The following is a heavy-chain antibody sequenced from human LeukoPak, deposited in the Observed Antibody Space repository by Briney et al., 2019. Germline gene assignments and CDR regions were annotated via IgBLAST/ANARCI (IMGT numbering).Heavy chain of an antibody. CDR3: ATDSRYCSGGSCYSGTFDY. J-gene: IGHJ4*02. CDR2: ISGSGGST. Sequence: GGSLRLSCAASGFTFSSSAMSWVRQAPGKGLEWVSAISGSGGSTYYADSVKGRFTISRDNSKNTPYLQMNSLRAEDTAVYYCATDSRYCSGGSCYSGTFDYWGQGTLVTVSS. V-gene: IGHV3-23*01. CDR1: GFTFSSSA. D-gene: IGHD2-15*01.